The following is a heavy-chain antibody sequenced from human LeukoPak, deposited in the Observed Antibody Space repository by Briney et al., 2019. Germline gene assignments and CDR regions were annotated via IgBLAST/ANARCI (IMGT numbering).Heavy chain of an antibody. D-gene: IGHD6-13*01. CDR2: IYPGDSDT. V-gene: IGHV5-51*01. CDR3: ARHVSSSSLHYYYYYGMDV. Sequence: GESLQISCKGSGYSFTSYWIGWVRQMPGKGLEWMGIIYPGDSDTRYSPSFQGQVTISADKSISTAYLQWSSLKASDTAMYYCARHVSSSSLHYYYYYGMDVWGQGTTVTVSS. CDR1: GYSFTSYW. J-gene: IGHJ6*02.